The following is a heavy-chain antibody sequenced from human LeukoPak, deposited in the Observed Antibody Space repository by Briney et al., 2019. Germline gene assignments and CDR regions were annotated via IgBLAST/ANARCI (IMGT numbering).Heavy chain of an antibody. Sequence: ASVTVSFKASGYTFTGYYMHWVRQAPRQGLEWMGWINPNSGGTNYAQKFQGRVTMTRDTSISTAYMELSRLRSDDTAVYYCARDIEYSSSSDYWGQGTLVTVSS. J-gene: IGHJ4*02. CDR2: INPNSGGT. CDR3: ARDIEYSSSSDY. CDR1: GYTFTGYY. V-gene: IGHV1-2*02. D-gene: IGHD6-6*01.